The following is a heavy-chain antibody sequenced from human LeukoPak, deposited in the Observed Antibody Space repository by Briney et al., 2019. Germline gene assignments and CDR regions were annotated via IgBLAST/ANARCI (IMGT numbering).Heavy chain of an antibody. CDR1: GGSISSYY. CDR3: ARQEYDILTGYYNVRDAFDI. J-gene: IGHJ3*02. Sequence: SETLSLTCTVSGGSISSYYWSWIRQPPGKGLEWIGYIYYSGSTNYNPSLKSRVTISVDTSKNQFSLKLSSVTAADTAVYYCARQEYDILTGYYNVRDAFDIWGQGTMVTVSS. D-gene: IGHD3-9*01. CDR2: IYYSGST. V-gene: IGHV4-59*08.